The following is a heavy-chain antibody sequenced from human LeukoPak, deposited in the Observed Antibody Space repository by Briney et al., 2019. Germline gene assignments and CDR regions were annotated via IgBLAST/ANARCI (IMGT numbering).Heavy chain of an antibody. J-gene: IGHJ4*02. V-gene: IGHV3-30-3*02. CDR2: ISYDGSNE. Sequence: PGGSLRLSCAASGFTFSNSALHWVRQAPGKGPEWVAVISYDGSNEFYPDSVKGRFTISRDNSKNTLYLQMNSLRAEDTAVYYCAKNEHWGQGTLVTVSS. D-gene: IGHD1-1*01. CDR3: AKNEH. CDR1: GFTFSNSA.